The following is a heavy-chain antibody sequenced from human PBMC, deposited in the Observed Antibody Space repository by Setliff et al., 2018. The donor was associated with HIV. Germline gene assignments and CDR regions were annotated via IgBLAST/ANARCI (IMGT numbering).Heavy chain of an antibody. D-gene: IGHD5-18*01. V-gene: IGHV4-38-2*02. J-gene: IGHJ4*02. CDR1: GYSISSDYC. Sequence: SETLSLTCGVSGYSISSDYCWGWIRQPPGKGLEWIGNMCHGGNNNYYNPSLKSRVTISVDTSKNQFFLKVTSVTAADTAVYYCAGDQKGYSYGYFDSWGQGTLVTVSS. CDR3: AGDQKGYSYGYFDS. CDR2: MCHGGNNN.